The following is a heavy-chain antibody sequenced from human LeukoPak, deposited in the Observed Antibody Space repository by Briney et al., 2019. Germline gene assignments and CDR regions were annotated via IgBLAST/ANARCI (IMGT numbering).Heavy chain of an antibody. CDR1: GYSFTSNW. D-gene: IGHD2-2*01. V-gene: IGHV5-51*01. Sequence: GESLKISCKGSGYSFTSNWIGWVRQMPGKGLEWMGIIYPGDSDTRYSPSFQGQVTASADKSISTAYLQWSSLKASDTAMYYCARQYCSSTSCYLHAFHIWGQGTMVTVSS. CDR3: ARQYCSSTSCYLHAFHI. J-gene: IGHJ3*02. CDR2: IYPGDSDT.